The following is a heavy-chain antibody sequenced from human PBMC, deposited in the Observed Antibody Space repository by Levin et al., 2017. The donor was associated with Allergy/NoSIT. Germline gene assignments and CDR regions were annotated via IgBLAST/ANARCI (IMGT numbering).Heavy chain of an antibody. CDR1: GFTFSSYG. D-gene: IGHD6-19*01. V-gene: IGHV3-30*18. CDR2: ISYDGSNK. CDR3: AKMHSSGEDY. J-gene: IGHJ4*02. Sequence: GESLKISCAASGFTFSSYGMHWVRQAPGKGLEWVAVISYDGSNKYYADSVKGRFTISRDNSKNTLYLQMNSLRAEDTAVYYCAKMHSSGEDYWGQGTLVTVSS.